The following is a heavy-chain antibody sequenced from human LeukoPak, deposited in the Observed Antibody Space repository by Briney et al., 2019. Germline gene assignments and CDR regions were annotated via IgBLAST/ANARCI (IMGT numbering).Heavy chain of an antibody. V-gene: IGHV3-23*01. CDR3: VTDLGIGDGR. CDR2: ISADSSNT. J-gene: IGHJ4*02. CDR1: GFTFSSYS. D-gene: IGHD7-27*01. Sequence: GGSLRLSCVASGFTFSSYSMNWVRQAPGKGLDWVSSISADSSNTYSADSVKGQFTISRDNAKNTLYLQMNSLRAEDTAMYYCVTDLGIGDGRWGQGTLVTVSS.